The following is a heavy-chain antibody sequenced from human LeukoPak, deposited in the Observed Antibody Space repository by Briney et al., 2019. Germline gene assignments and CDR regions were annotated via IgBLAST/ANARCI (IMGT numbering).Heavy chain of an antibody. V-gene: IGHV4-59*08. CDR2: IYDSGST. CDR1: GGSISSYY. CDR3: ARLRPPNWGSNTLGYFDY. D-gene: IGHD7-27*01. J-gene: IGHJ4*02. Sequence: SETLSLTCTVSGGSISSYYWSWIRQSPGKGLEWFGYIYDSGSTSYNPSLKSRVTMSVDASKNQFSLKLSSVTAADTAVYYCARLRPPNWGSNTLGYFDYWGPGTLVSVSS.